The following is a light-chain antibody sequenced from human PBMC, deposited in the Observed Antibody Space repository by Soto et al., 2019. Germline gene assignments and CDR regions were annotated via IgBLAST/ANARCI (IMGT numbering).Light chain of an antibody. V-gene: IGKV1-13*02. CDR3: QQFDGYPIT. CDR2: DAS. CDR1: QVIRSA. Sequence: QMTQSPSTLSATVGDRVTVTCRASQVIRSALAWYQQKVGGPPKLLIYDASTFASGVSSRFSGSGSGTDFTLTIDSLQPEDSATYYCQQFDGYPITFGQGTRLEIK. J-gene: IGKJ5*01.